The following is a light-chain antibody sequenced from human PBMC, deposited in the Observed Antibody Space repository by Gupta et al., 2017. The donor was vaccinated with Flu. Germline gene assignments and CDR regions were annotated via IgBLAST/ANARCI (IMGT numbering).Light chain of an antibody. CDR1: QSVLYSSNNKNY. Sequence: PGERATINCKSSQSVLYSSNNKNYLAWYQQKPGQPPKLLIYWASTRESGVPDRFSGSGSGTDFTLTISSLQAEDVAVYYCQQYYSTFPITFGQGTRLEIK. CDR2: WAS. V-gene: IGKV4-1*01. J-gene: IGKJ5*01. CDR3: QQYYSTFPIT.